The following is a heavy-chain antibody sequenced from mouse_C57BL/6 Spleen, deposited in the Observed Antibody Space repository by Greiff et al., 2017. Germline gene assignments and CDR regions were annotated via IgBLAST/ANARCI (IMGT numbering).Heavy chain of an antibody. J-gene: IGHJ2*01. CDR3: ARSANWDVLDY. Sequence: QVQLQQPGAELVRPGSSVKLSCKASGYTFTSYWMHWVKQRPIQGLEWIGNIDPSDSETHYNQKFKDKATLTIDKSSSTTYMQLISLTSEDSAVYYCARSANWDVLDYWGQGTTLTVSS. CDR2: IDPSDSET. CDR1: GYTFTSYW. D-gene: IGHD4-1*01. V-gene: IGHV1-52*01.